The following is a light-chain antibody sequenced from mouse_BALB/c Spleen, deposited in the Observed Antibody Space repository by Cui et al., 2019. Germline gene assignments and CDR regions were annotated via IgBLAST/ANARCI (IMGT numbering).Light chain of an antibody. CDR2: WAS. J-gene: IGKJ2*01. CDR3: QNDYSYPPYT. V-gene: IGKV8-19*01. CDR1: QSLLNSGNQKNY. Sequence: DIVMTQSPSSLTVTAGEKVTMSCKSSQSLLNSGNQKNYLTWYQQKPGQPPKLLIYWASTRESGVPDRFTVSGSGTDFTLTISSVQAEDLAVYYCQNDYSYPPYTFGGGTKLEIK.